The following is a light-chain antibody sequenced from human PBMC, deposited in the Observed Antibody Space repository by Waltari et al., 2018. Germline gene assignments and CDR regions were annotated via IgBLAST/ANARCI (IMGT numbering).Light chain of an antibody. CDR3: QQYNGYSGT. V-gene: IGKV1-5*03. J-gene: IGKJ1*01. CDR2: KES. Sequence: DIQMTQSPSTLSASVGDRVTISCRASQTIMSWVAWYQQKPGKAPKVLSYKESILESGVPSRFSGSGSGTEFTLTISSLQPDDFATYYCQQYNGYSGTFGQGTKVEIQ. CDR1: QTIMSW.